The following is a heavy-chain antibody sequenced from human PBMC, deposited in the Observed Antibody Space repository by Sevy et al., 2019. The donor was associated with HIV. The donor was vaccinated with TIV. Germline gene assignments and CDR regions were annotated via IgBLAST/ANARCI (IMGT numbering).Heavy chain of an antibody. CDR2: IRSKAYGETR. J-gene: IGHJ6*02. CDR1: GFNLGDYV. V-gene: IGHV3-49*03. Sequence: CLRLSCRASGFNLGDYVMSWFRQAPGKGLDWVGFIRSKAYGETREYAASVKGRVTISREDSKGIAYLQMHRLKTEDTGRYYCTRAMYYRHSGSYYGMDVWGQGTMVTVSS. CDR3: TRAMYYRHSGSYYGMDV. D-gene: IGHD3-10*01.